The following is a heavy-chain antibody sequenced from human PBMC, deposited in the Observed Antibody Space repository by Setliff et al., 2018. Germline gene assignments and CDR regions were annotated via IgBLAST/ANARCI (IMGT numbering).Heavy chain of an antibody. V-gene: IGHV4-59*11. CDR3: AGRPQDTPMGPCDY. CDR1: PGSISRHY. J-gene: IGHJ4*02. Sequence: SETLSLTCTVSPGSISRHYWSWFRQAPGKGLEWIGYRHDNGERDYNPSLGSRVTISVDTSKNQFSLMLTSVTAADTAIYYCAGRPQDTPMGPCDYWGQGTLVTVSS. D-gene: IGHD5-18*01. CDR2: RHDNGER.